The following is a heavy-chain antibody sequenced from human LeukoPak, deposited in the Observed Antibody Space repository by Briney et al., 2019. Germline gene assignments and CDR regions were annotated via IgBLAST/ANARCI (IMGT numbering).Heavy chain of an antibody. CDR3: ASGVNYFDY. CDR1: GFTFSSYD. D-gene: IGHD3-3*01. J-gene: IGHJ4*02. CDR2: ISSTGSYI. V-gene: IGHV3-21*01. Sequence: GGSLRLSCAASGFTFSSYDMNWVRQAPGKGLEWVASISSTGSYIYYADSVKGRFSISRDNAKKSLYLQMNSLRAEDTAVYYCASGVNYFDYWGQGTLVTVSS.